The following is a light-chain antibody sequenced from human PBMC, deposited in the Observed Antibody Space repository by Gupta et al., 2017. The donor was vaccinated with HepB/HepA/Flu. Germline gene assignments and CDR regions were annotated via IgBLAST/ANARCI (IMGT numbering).Light chain of an antibody. CDR2: DVS. V-gene: IGLV2-11*01. CDR1: SSDVGGYNY. J-gene: IGLJ3*02. Sequence: QSALTQPRSVSGSPGQSVTISCTGTSSDVGGYNYVSWYQQHPGKAPKLMIYDVSKRPSGVPDRFSSSKSDNTSSLTISGLHAEDEADYCCCSYASIYTSWVFVGGTKLTGL. CDR3: CSYASIYTSWV.